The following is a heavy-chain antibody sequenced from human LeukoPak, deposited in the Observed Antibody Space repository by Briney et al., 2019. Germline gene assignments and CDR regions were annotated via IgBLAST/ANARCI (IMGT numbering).Heavy chain of an antibody. CDR2: IKQDGSEK. CDR3: ARDHGVGATSAAYGMDV. V-gene: IGHV3-7*03. Sequence: PGGSLRLSCAASGFTFSSYWMSWVRQAPGKGLEWVANIKQDGSEKYYVDSVKGRFTISRDNAKNSLYLQMNSLRAEDTAVYYCARDHGVGATSAAYGMDVWGQGTTVTVSS. J-gene: IGHJ6*02. CDR1: GFTFSSYW. D-gene: IGHD1-26*01.